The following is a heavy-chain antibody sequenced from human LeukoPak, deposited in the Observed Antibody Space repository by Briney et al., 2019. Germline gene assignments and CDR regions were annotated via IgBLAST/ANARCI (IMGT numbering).Heavy chain of an antibody. CDR1: GFTFSSYG. CDR3: ARDVGFGDRTPGGAIDY. Sequence: GGSLRLSCAASGFTFSSYGMHWVRQAPGKGLEWVAVIWYDGSNKYYADSVKGRFTISRDNSKNTLYLQMNSLRAEDTAVYYCARDVGFGDRTPGGAIDYWGQGTLVTVSS. D-gene: IGHD3-16*01. J-gene: IGHJ4*02. V-gene: IGHV3-33*01. CDR2: IWYDGSNK.